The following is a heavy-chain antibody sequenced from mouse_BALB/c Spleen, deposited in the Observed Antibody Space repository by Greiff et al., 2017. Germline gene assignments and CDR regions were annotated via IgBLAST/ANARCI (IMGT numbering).Heavy chain of an antibody. CDR2: ISSGSSTI. J-gene: IGHJ4*01. V-gene: IGHV5-17*02. D-gene: IGHD2-4*01. Sequence: EVKLVESGGGLVQPGGSRKLSCAASGFTFSSFGMHWVRQAPEKGLEWVAYISSGSSTIYYADTVKGRFTISRDNPKNTLFLQMTSLRSEDTAMYYCARGMIKGGAMDYWGQGTSVTVSS. CDR1: GFTFSSFG. CDR3: ARGMIKGGAMDY.